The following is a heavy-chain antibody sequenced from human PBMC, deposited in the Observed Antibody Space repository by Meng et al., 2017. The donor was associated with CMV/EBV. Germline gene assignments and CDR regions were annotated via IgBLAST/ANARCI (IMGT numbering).Heavy chain of an antibody. CDR1: GFTFDDYA. Sequence: SLKISCAASGFTFDDYAMHWVRQAPGKGLEWVSGISWNSGSIGYADSVKGRFTISRDNAKNSLYLQMNSLRAEDTALYYCAKDITIFGVVISSYGMDAWGQGTTVTVSS. CDR2: ISWNSGSI. V-gene: IGHV3-9*01. D-gene: IGHD3-3*01. CDR3: AKDITIFGVVISSYGMDA. J-gene: IGHJ6*02.